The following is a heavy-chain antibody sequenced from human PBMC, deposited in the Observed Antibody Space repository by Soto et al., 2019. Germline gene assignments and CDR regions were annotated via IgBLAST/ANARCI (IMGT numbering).Heavy chain of an antibody. D-gene: IGHD2-2*02. CDR3: ARVEDIVVVPAAIRGTRGYYYGMDV. CDR2: IIPIFGTA. V-gene: IGHV1-69*06. Sequence: SVKVSCKASGGTFSSYAISWVRQAPGQGLEWMGGIIPIFGTANYAQKFQGRVTITADKSTSTAYMELSSLRSEDTAVYYCARVEDIVVVPAAIRGTRGYYYGMDVWGQGTTVTV. CDR1: GGTFSSYA. J-gene: IGHJ6*02.